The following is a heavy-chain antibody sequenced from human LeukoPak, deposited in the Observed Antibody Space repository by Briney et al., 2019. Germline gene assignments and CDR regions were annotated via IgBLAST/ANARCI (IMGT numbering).Heavy chain of an antibody. CDR2: IKQDGSET. D-gene: IGHD3-10*01. Sequence: PGGSLRLSCVASGFTFSSYWMSWVRQAPGKGLEWVANIKQDGSETYYVDSVKGRFTISRDNSKNTLYLQMNSLRAEDTAVYYCAKDYSKTSYYGSGTYYRPNWFDPWGQGTLVTVSS. V-gene: IGHV3-7*01. CDR3: AKDYSKTSYYGSGTYYRPNWFDP. CDR1: GFTFSSYW. J-gene: IGHJ5*02.